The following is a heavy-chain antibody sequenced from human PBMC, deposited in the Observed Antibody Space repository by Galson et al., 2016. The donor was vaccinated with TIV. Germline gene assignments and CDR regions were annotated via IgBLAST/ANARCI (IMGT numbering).Heavy chain of an antibody. CDR2: LDPEEAET. CDR1: GYTLNALS. J-gene: IGHJ6*02. V-gene: IGHV1-24*01. Sequence: SVKVSCKVSGYTLNALSIHWVRQAPGKGLEWMGGLDPEEAETFYAHMFQGRVTMTEDTSTDTAYIELINLRSEDTAVYYCVTADTSKSFYYYYYGMDVWGQGTTVTVSS. D-gene: IGHD2-2*01. CDR3: VTADTSKSFYYYYYGMDV.